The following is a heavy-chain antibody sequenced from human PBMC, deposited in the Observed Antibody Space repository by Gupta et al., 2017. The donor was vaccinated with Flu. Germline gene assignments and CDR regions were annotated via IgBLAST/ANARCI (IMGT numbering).Heavy chain of an antibody. CDR2: IGTADDT. J-gene: IGHJ4*02. V-gene: IGHV3-13*01. D-gene: IGHD2-2*01. CDR3: ARGTFCNSTSGSKGPVDF. Sequence: EVQLVESGGGLVQPGGSLRLSCAASGFTFSSYDMHWVRQPTGKGLEWVSAIGTADDTYYPDSVKGRVTISRENAKNSLYRQMNSLRAGETAVYDCARGTFCNSTSGSKGPVDFWGQGTLVTVSS. CDR1: GFTFSSYD.